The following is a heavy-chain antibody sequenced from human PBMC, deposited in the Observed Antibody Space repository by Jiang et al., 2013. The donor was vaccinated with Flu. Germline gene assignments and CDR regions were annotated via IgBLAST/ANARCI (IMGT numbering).Heavy chain of an antibody. CDR1: GFTFSSSD. Sequence: QLLESGGGVVQPGGSLRLSCAASGFTFSSSDMSWVRQAPGKGLEWVAGIGDSGSRTYYAVSVKGRFTISRDNSKNTLYLQMNSLRAEDTAGYYCAKEYSSSSAYWGQGTLVTVSS. J-gene: IGHJ4*02. D-gene: IGHD6-6*01. CDR2: IGDSGSRT. CDR3: AKEYSSSSAY. V-gene: IGHV3-23*01.